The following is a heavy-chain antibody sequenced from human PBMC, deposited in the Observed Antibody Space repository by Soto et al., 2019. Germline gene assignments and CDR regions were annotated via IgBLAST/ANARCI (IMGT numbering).Heavy chain of an antibody. V-gene: IGHV1-69*01. CDR3: ARDREDIVVVPAAD. D-gene: IGHD2-2*01. Sequence: QVQLVQSGAEVKKPGSSVKVSCKASGGTFSRYAISWVRQAPGQGLQWMGGIIPIFGTANYAQKFQDRVTITADEFTRTAYMELSSLRSEDTAVYYCARDREDIVVVPAADWGQGTLVTVSS. J-gene: IGHJ4*02. CDR2: IIPIFGTA. CDR1: GGTFSRYA.